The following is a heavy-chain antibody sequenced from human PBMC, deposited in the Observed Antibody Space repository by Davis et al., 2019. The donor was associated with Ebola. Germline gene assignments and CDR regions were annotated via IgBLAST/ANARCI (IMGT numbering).Heavy chain of an antibody. CDR1: GFTFSSYA. Sequence: GGSLRLSCAASGFTFSSYAMSWVRQAPGTGLEWVSAISGSGGSTYYADSVKGRFTISRDNSKNTLYLQMNSLRAEDTAVYYCAKRGYSYGTGYYYYGMDVWGQGTTVTVSS. CDR2: ISGSGGST. D-gene: IGHD5-18*01. J-gene: IGHJ6*02. CDR3: AKRGYSYGTGYYYYGMDV. V-gene: IGHV3-23*01.